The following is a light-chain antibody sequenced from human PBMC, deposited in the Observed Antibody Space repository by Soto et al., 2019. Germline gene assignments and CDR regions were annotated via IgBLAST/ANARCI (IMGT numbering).Light chain of an antibody. CDR2: DTS. CDR3: QQYGGSLQT. Sequence: EIVLTQSPGTLSLSPGERATLSCRASQSVISNYLAWYQQKPGQAPRLFIYDTSNRVPGVPGRFSGSGSGTDFSLTISRLEPEDFAVYYCQQYGGSLQTFGQGTKVEIK. J-gene: IGKJ1*01. V-gene: IGKV3-20*01. CDR1: QSVISNY.